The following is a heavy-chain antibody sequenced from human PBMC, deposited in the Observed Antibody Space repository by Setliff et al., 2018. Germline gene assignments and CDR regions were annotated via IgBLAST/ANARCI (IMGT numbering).Heavy chain of an antibody. Sequence: SETLSLTCTVSGGSISSYYWSWIRQPAGKGLEWIGHIYIGGSAHYNPSLKSRVTMSIDTSKNQFSLKLNSVTAADMAVYYCAREQWLDPPGYYYMDVWAKGTTVTVS. V-gene: IGHV4-4*07. CDR3: AREQWLDPPGYYYMDV. D-gene: IGHD6-19*01. CDR1: GGSISSYY. J-gene: IGHJ6*03. CDR2: IYIGGSA.